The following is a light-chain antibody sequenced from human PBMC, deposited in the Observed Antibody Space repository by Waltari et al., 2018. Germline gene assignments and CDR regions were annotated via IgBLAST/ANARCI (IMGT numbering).Light chain of an antibody. V-gene: IGLV1-40*01. CDR1: GSNIGAGFQ. J-gene: IGLJ3*02. Sequence: QSVLTQAPSMSGAPGPRVTIPCTGRGSNIGAGFQVPWYKQLPRAAPKLLIYGSTSRPLGVPDRFFGSTSGTSASLVIIGLQPEDEAVYYCQSYDTSLSVVFGGGTKLTVL. CDR2: GST. CDR3: QSYDTSLSVV.